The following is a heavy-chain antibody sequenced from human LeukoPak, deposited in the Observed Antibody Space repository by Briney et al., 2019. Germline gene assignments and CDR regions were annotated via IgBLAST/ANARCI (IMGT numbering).Heavy chain of an antibody. CDR3: ATGLPSHYYYMAS. J-gene: IGHJ6*03. Sequence: ASVKVSSKVSGYTLTALSMHWIRQTPGKGLEWMGGFDPEDDGTIYAQKFQGRITMTEDTSTDTAYMELSSLTSEDTAMYYCATGLPSHYYYMASWGKGTAVSVS. CDR2: FDPEDDGT. V-gene: IGHV1-24*01. CDR1: GYTLTALS.